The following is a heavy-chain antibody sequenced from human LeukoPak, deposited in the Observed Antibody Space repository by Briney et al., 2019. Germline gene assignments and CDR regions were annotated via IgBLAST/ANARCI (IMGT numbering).Heavy chain of an antibody. D-gene: IGHD4-17*01. CDR1: GFTFSSYA. CDR3: AKRSYGDYGSYFDY. Sequence: GGSLRLSCAASGFTFSSYAMSWVRQAPGKGLEWVSTIGGSGGSTYYADSVKGRFTISRDNSKNTLYLQMNSLRAEDTAVYYCAKRSYGDYGSYFDYWGQGTLVTVSS. J-gene: IGHJ4*02. V-gene: IGHV3-23*01. CDR2: IGGSGGST.